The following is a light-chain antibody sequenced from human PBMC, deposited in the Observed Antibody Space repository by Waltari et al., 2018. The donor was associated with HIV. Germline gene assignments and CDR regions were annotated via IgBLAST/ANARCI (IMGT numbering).Light chain of an antibody. CDR1: LLAQQKY. CDR2: KDS. J-gene: IGLJ3*02. Sequence: SYELTQPSSVSVSPGQTARITCSGDLLAQQKYVRWFPLKPGQAPVSVMYKDSEPPSGIPARFSGSSSGTTVSLTIGGAQVDDEADYYCYSAADNSGLFGGGTKLTVL. CDR3: YSAADNSGL. V-gene: IGLV3-27*01.